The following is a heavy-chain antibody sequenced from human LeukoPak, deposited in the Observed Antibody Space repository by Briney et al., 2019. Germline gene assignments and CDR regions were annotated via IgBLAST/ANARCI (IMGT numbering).Heavy chain of an antibody. D-gene: IGHD3-16*02. J-gene: IGHJ4*02. Sequence: SETLSLTCTVSGGSISSNNYYWDWIRQPPGRGLEWIASIYYSGTTFYNPSLKSRVTISVDTSKNQFSLKLSSVTAADTAVYYCARQLMITFGGVIVSGFDYWGQGTLVTVSS. CDR1: GGSISSNNYY. CDR3: ARQLMITFGGVIVSGFDY. V-gene: IGHV4-39*01. CDR2: IYYSGTT.